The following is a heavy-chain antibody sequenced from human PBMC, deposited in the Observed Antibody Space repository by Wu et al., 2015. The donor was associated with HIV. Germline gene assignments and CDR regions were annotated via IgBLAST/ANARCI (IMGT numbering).Heavy chain of an antibody. CDR3: VRGARGMPKGAFDI. Sequence: QVQLVQSGSEVKKPGASVKVSCKASGYTFNTYYIHWLRQAPGQGLEWMAWITPNSGGTNSAQMFQGRVTMTRDTSISTAYLELSSLTSDDTAVYYCVRGARGMPKGAFDIWGQGTLVTVSS. D-gene: IGHD3-10*01. V-gene: IGHV1-2*02. CDR1: GYTFNTYY. CDR2: ITPNSGGT. J-gene: IGHJ3*02.